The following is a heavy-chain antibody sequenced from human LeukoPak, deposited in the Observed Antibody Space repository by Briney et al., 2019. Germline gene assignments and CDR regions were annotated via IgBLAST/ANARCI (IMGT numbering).Heavy chain of an antibody. CDR1: GGSISSYY. CDR2: IHYSGTT. CDR3: AREVAAAGTFYFDY. J-gene: IGHJ4*02. V-gene: IGHV4-59*12. D-gene: IGHD6-13*01. Sequence: SETLSLTCTVSGGSISSYYWSWIRQPPGKGLEWIGFIHYSGTTNYNPSLKSRVTISVDTSKNQFSLKLSSVTATDTALYYCAREVAAAGTFYFDYWGQGTLVTVSS.